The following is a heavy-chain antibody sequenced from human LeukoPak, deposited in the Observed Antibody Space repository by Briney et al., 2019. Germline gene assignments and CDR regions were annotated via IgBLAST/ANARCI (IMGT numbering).Heavy chain of an antibody. CDR2: IYYSGST. V-gene: IGHV4-59*08. Sequence: SETLSLTCTVSGGSISSYYWSWIRQPPGKGLEWIGYIYYSGSTNYNPSFKSRVTISVGTSKNQFSLKLSSVTAADTAVYYCARHGYSSSWPPTTYAFDIWGQGTMVTVSS. J-gene: IGHJ3*02. CDR3: ARHGYSSSWPPTTYAFDI. D-gene: IGHD6-13*01. CDR1: GGSISSYY.